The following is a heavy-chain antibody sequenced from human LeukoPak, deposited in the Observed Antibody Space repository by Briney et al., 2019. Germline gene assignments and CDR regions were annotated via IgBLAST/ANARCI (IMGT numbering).Heavy chain of an antibody. Sequence: SETLSLTCTVSGGSISSYYWSWIRQPAGKGLEWIGRIYTSGSTNYNPSLKSRVTMSVDTSKNQFSLKLSSVTAADTAVYYCAGDRGYYDSSGYSYYYGMDVWGQGTTVTVSS. D-gene: IGHD3-22*01. J-gene: IGHJ6*02. CDR3: AGDRGYYDSSGYSYYYGMDV. V-gene: IGHV4-4*07. CDR1: GGSISSYY. CDR2: IYTSGST.